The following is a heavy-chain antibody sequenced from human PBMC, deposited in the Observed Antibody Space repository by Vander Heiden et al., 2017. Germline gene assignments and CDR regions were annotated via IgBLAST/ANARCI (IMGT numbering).Heavy chain of an antibody. D-gene: IGHD3-22*01. CDR2: IYSGGST. V-gene: IGHV3-53*01. CDR3: ARDSYYYDSSGYPLD. CDR1: GFTVSSNY. Sequence: EVQLVESGGGLIQPGGSLRLSCAASGFTVSSNYMSWVRQAPGKGLGWVSVIYSGGSTYYADSVKGRFTISRDNSKNTLYLQMNSLRAEDTAVYYCARDSYYYDSSGYPLDWGQGTLVTVSS. J-gene: IGHJ4*02.